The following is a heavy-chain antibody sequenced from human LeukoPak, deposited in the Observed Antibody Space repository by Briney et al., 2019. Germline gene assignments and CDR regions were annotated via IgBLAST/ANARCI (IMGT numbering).Heavy chain of an antibody. Sequence: GGSLRLSCAPSAFTFRSYSMNCVRQSPGRGGESVSSISSCSSYIYYTDSVKAGFPLPRQYAENTLSPQISRLRAEDTAVYYCAREGYSWSSYDAFEMWGQGTMVTVSS. CDR2: ISSCSSYI. CDR3: AREGYSWSSYDAFEM. CDR1: AFTFRSYS. V-gene: IGHV3-21*01. J-gene: IGHJ3*02. D-gene: IGHD6-6*01.